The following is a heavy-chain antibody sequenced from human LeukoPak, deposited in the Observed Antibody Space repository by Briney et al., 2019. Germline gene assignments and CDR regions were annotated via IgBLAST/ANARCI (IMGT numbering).Heavy chain of an antibody. CDR1: GSTFSSYG. CDR3: ARDDTAMAVFDY. CDR2: IWYDGSNK. Sequence: QSGGSLRLSCAASGSTFSSYGMHWVRQAPGKGLEWVAVIWYDGSNKYYADSVKGRFTISRDNSKNTLYLQMNSLRAEDTAVYYCARDDTAMAVFDYWGQGTLVTVSS. D-gene: IGHD5-18*01. J-gene: IGHJ4*02. V-gene: IGHV3-33*01.